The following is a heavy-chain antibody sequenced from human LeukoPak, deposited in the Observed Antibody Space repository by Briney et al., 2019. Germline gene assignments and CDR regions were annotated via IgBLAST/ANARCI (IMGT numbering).Heavy chain of an antibody. Sequence: ASVKVSCKASGGTFNNYAINWARQAPGQGLEWMGWINPNSGGTNYAQKFQGRVTMTRDTPISTAYMELSRLRSDDTAVYYCARVTSGWYAPSYWGQGTLVTVSS. V-gene: IGHV1-2*02. CDR1: GGTFNNYA. CDR2: INPNSGGT. CDR3: ARVTSGWYAPSY. D-gene: IGHD6-19*01. J-gene: IGHJ4*02.